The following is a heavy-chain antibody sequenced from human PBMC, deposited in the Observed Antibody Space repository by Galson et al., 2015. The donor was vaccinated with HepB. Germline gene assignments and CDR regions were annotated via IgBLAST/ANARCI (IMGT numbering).Heavy chain of an antibody. CDR3: ARAVRNQLLSEY. D-gene: IGHD1-26*01. CDR1: GYTFSTYD. CDR2: MNPKSTNT. V-gene: IGHV1-8*02. J-gene: IGHJ4*02. Sequence: SVKVSCKGSGYTFSTYDVTWVRQAPGQGLEWMGWMNPKSTNTGYARKFQGRVTMTGDTSMDTAYMELSSLTSEDTAVYYCARAVRNQLLSEYWGQGTLVTVSS.